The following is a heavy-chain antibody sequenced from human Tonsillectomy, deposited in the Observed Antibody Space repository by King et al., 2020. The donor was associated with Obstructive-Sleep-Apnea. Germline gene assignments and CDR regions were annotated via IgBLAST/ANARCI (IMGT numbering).Heavy chain of an antibody. CDR3: ARDRGGAGPPTTDY. V-gene: IGHV3-74*01. Sequence: VQLVESGGGLVQPGGSLRLSCAASGFTFRTSWMHWVRQAPGRGLVWVSRINSDGSSTISADFVKGRVTISRDNAKNTLYLQMNSLRAEDTAVYYCARDRGGAGPPTTDYWGQGTLVTVSS. J-gene: IGHJ4*02. CDR2: INSDGSST. D-gene: IGHD3-10*01. CDR1: GFTFRTSW.